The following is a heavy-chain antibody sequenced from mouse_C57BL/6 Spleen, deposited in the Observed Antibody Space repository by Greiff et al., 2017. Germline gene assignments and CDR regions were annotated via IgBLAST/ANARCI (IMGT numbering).Heavy chain of an antibody. V-gene: IGHV1-63*01. CDR1: GYTFTNYW. J-gene: IGHJ1*03. CDR3: ARDYGSFYWYFDG. Sequence: QVQLKQSGAELVRPGTSVKMSCKASGYTFTNYWIGWAKQRPGHGLEWIGDIYPGGGYTNYNEKFKGKATLTADKSSSTAYMQISSLTSEDSAIYYCARDYGSFYWYFDGWGTGTTVTVSS. CDR2: IYPGGGYT. D-gene: IGHD2-1*01.